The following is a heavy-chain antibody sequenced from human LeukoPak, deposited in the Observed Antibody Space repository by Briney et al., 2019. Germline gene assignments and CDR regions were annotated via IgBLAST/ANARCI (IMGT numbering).Heavy chain of an antibody. CDR3: ARDVIAAAGYYYYGMDV. J-gene: IGHJ6*02. CDR1: GGSISSDNW. Sequence: SETLSLTCAVSGGSISSDNWWSWVRQPPGKGLEWIGEIYHSGSANYNPSLKSRVTISVDKSKNQFSLKLSSVTAADTAVYYCARDVIAAAGYYYYGMDVWGQGTTVTVSS. V-gene: IGHV4-4*02. CDR2: IYHSGSA. D-gene: IGHD6-13*01.